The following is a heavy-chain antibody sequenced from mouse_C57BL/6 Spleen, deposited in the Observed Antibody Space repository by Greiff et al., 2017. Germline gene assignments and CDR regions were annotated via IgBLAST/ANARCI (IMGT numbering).Heavy chain of an antibody. Sequence: EVQRVESEGGLVQPGSSMKLSCTASGFTFSDYYMAWVRQVPEKGLEWVANINYDGSSTYYLDSLKSRFIISRDNAKNILYLQMSSLKSEDTATYYCARGGLPGDYWGQGTSVTVSS. CDR2: INYDGSST. D-gene: IGHD3-1*01. V-gene: IGHV5-16*01. CDR3: ARGGLPGDY. CDR1: GFTFSDYY. J-gene: IGHJ4*01.